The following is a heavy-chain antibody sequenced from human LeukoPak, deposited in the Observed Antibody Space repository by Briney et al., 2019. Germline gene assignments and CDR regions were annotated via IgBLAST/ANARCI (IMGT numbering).Heavy chain of an antibody. Sequence: GGSLRLSCAASGFTLSNYWMSWVRQAPGKGLVWVSRINPDGSYTAYADSVKGRFTISRDNAKNALYLQMNTLGAEDTAVYYCARVLRFLEWSKIGDWFDPWGQGTLVTVSS. D-gene: IGHD3-3*01. V-gene: IGHV3-74*01. J-gene: IGHJ5*02. CDR3: ARVLRFLEWSKIGDWFDP. CDR1: GFTLSNYW. CDR2: INPDGSYT.